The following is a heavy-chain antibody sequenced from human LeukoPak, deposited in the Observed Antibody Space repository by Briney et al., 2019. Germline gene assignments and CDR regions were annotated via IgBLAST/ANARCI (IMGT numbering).Heavy chain of an antibody. Sequence: GASVKVSCKASGYTFTNYGISWVRQAPGQGLEWMGWISAYNGNTHYAQNLQGRVTMTTDTSTSTAYMEPKSLRSDDTAVYYCARGGHRRYYYTSGSAFDPWGQGTLVTVSS. CDR3: ARGGHRRYYYTSGSAFDP. J-gene: IGHJ5*02. CDR1: GYTFTNYG. V-gene: IGHV1-18*01. D-gene: IGHD3-10*01. CDR2: ISAYNGNT.